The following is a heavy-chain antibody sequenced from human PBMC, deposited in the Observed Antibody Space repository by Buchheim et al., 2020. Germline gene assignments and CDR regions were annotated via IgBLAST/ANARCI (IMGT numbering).Heavy chain of an antibody. J-gene: IGHJ4*02. D-gene: IGHD6-19*01. V-gene: IGHV3-74*01. CDR2: ITSDGSST. Sequence: EVQLVESGGGLVQPGGSLRLSYAASGFTFSYYWMHWVRQTPGKGLVWVSRITSDGSSTNYADSVKGRFTISRDNAKNTLYLQMNSLRAEDTAVYFCARGAGESSGWYSFWGQGTL. CDR1: GFTFSYYW. CDR3: ARGAGESSGWYSF.